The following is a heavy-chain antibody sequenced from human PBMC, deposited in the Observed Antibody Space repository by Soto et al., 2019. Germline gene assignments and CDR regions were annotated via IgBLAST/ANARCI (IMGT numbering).Heavy chain of an antibody. D-gene: IGHD6-13*01. J-gene: IGHJ4*02. CDR2: IWYDGSNE. V-gene: IGHV3-33*01. CDR1: GFTFSTSG. CDR3: TRGSSWPPTIFDY. Sequence: GGSLRLSCAASGFTFSTSGMHWVRQAPGKALEWVAIIWYDGSNEDYADSVKGRFTISRDNSKNTLYLLLNRLRAEDTAVYYCTRGSSWPPTIFDYWGQGTLVTVSS.